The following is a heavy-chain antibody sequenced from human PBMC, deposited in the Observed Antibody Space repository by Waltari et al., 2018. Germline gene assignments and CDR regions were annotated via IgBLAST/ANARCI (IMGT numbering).Heavy chain of an antibody. CDR2: INHSGST. V-gene: IGHV4-34*01. CDR1: GGSFSGYY. D-gene: IGHD3-3*01. Sequence: QVQLQQWGAGLLKPSETLSLTCAVYGGSFSGYYWSWIRQPPGKGLEWIGEINHSGSTNYNPSLKSRVTISVDTSKNQFSLKLSSVTAADTAVYYCARGRGFDFWSGYLFPPYYFDYWGQGTLVTVSS. CDR3: ARGRGFDFWSGYLFPPYYFDY. J-gene: IGHJ4*02.